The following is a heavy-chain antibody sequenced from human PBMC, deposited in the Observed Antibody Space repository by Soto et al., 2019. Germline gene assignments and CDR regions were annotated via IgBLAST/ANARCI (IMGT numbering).Heavy chain of an antibody. CDR3: ARDAQGRGSGAYDY. J-gene: IGHJ4*02. V-gene: IGHV3-74*01. CDR1: GFTFSSYW. Sequence: PGGFLRLSCAASGFTFSSYWMHWVRQAPGKGLVWVSRINSDGSSTSYADFVKGRFTISRDNAKNTLYLQMNSLRAEDTAVYYCARDAQGRGSGAYDYWGRGTLVTVSS. D-gene: IGHD3-10*01. CDR2: INSDGSST.